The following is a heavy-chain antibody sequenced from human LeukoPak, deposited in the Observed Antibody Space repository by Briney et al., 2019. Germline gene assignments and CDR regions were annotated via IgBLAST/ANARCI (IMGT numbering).Heavy chain of an antibody. D-gene: IGHD3-22*01. CDR2: ISGSGGST. CDR3: AKETMIVVVNPPDY. CDR1: GFTFNSYW. J-gene: IGHJ4*02. V-gene: IGHV3-23*01. Sequence: PGGSLRLSCAASGFTFNSYWMTWVRQAPGKGLEWVSAISGSGGSTYYADSVKGRFTISRDNSKNTLYLQMNSLRAEDTAVYYCAKETMIVVVNPPDYWGQGTLVTVSS.